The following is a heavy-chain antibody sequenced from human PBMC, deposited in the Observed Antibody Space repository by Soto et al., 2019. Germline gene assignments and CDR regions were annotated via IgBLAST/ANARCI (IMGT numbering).Heavy chain of an antibody. D-gene: IGHD2-15*01. CDR2: INPSGGST. J-gene: IGHJ5*02. CDR1: GYTFTSYY. CDR3: ARDEGYCSGGSFNWFDP. V-gene: IGHV1-46*01. Sequence: GDSVKVSCKASGYTFTSYYMHWVRQAPGQGLEWMGIINPSGGSTSYAQKFQGRVTMTRDTSTSTVYMELSSLRSEDTAVYYCARDEGYCSGGSFNWFDPWGQGTLVTSP.